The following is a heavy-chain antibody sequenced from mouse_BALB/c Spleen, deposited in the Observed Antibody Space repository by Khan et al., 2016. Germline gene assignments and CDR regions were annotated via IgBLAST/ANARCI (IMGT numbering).Heavy chain of an antibody. Sequence: QVQLKQSGAELARPGASVKLSCKASGYTFTSYWMQWVKQRPGQGLEWIGAIYPGDGDTRYPQKFKGKATLTADKYSSTAFMQLSSLASEDSAVYYCAMKTGTSVDYWGQGTTLTVSS. V-gene: IGHV1-87*01. J-gene: IGHJ2*01. D-gene: IGHD4-1*01. CDR1: GYTFTSYW. CDR3: AMKTGTSVDY. CDR2: IYPGDGDT.